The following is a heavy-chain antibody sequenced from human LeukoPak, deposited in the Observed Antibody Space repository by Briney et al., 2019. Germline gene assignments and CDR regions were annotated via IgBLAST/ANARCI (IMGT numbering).Heavy chain of an antibody. Sequence: GGSLRLSCVASGITVSSNYMSWVRQAPGKGLEWVSIIYSGGATFYADSVKGRFTISRDSAKNSLYLQMNSLRAEDTAVYYCVREADYDRDAFDIWGQGTMVTVS. CDR1: GITVSSNY. D-gene: IGHD3-16*01. CDR3: VREADYDRDAFDI. J-gene: IGHJ3*02. CDR2: IYSGGAT. V-gene: IGHV3-66*01.